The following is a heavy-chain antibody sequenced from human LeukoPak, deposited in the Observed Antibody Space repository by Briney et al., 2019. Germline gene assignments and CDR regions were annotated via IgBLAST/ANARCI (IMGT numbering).Heavy chain of an antibody. CDR1: GFTFSSYA. V-gene: IGHV3-23*01. CDR2: ISGSGGST. CDR3: AKPAGLPMVQGVSYFDY. Sequence: PGGSLRLSCAASGFTFSSYAMSWVRQAPGKGPEWVSAISGSGGSTYYADSVKGRFTISRDNSKNTLYLQMNSLRAEDTAVYYCAKPAGLPMVQGVSYFDYWGQGTLVTVSS. D-gene: IGHD3-10*01. J-gene: IGHJ4*02.